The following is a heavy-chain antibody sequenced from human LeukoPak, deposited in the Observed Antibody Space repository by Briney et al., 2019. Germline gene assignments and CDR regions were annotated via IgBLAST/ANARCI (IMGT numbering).Heavy chain of an antibody. Sequence: GGSLRLSCAASGFNFSDYSLTWVRQAPGKGLEWVANINQDGNEKNYVDSLEGRFTISRDNAKRSLYLQMNSLRVDDTAMYYCVRDVGYYGGNHDYWGQGTLVIVSS. CDR3: VRDVGYYGGNHDY. J-gene: IGHJ4*02. V-gene: IGHV3-7*01. CDR1: GFNFSDYS. D-gene: IGHD4-23*01. CDR2: INQDGNEK.